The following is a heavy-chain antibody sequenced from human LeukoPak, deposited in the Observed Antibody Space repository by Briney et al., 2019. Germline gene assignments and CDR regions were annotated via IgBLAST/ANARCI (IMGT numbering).Heavy chain of an antibody. CDR1: GYTFTSYG. J-gene: IGHJ4*02. V-gene: IGHV1-18*01. D-gene: IGHD6-19*01. CDR2: ISAYNGNT. CDR3: ARAKVSSGWYYIDDY. Sequence: GASVKVSCKASGYTFTSYGISWVRQAPGQGREWMGWISAYNGNTNYAQKLQGRVTMTTDTSTSTAYMELRSLRSDDTAVYYCARAKVSSGWYYIDDYWGQGTLVTVSS.